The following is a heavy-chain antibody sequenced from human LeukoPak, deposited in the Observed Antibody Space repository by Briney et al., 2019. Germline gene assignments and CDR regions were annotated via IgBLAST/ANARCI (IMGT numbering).Heavy chain of an antibody. CDR1: GFTFSNYG. Sequence: GGSLRLSCEGSGFTFSNYGIHWVRQPPGKGLEYVSAISTNGDSTYYASSVKGRFTISRDNSENTLYLQMGSLTTEDMAVYYCARDPRWLQLQGLDYWGRGALVIVSS. D-gene: IGHD5-24*01. V-gene: IGHV3-64*01. J-gene: IGHJ4*02. CDR2: ISTNGDST. CDR3: ARDPRWLQLQGLDY.